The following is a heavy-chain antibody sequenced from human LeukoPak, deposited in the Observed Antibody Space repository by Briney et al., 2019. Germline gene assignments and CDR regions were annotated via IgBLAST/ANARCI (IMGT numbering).Heavy chain of an antibody. CDR3: ARERDYDILTGYSNNWFDP. V-gene: IGHV4-38-2*02. J-gene: IGHJ5*02. Sequence: SETLSLTCTVSGYSISSGYYWGWIRQPPGKELEWIGSIYQSGSTYYNPSLKSRVTISVDTSKNQFSLKLSSVTAADTAVYYCARERDYDILTGYSNNWFDPWGQGTLVTVSS. CDR1: GYSISSGYY. CDR2: IYQSGST. D-gene: IGHD3-9*01.